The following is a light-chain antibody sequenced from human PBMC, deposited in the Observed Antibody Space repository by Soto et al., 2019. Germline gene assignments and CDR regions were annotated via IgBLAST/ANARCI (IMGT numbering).Light chain of an antibody. CDR1: SSDVGDYDY. Sequence: QAVVTQPPSASGSPGQSVTISCIGTSSDVGDYDYVSWYQHHPGKAPKLIIYEVSKRPSGVPDRFSGSKSGNTASLTVSGLQAEDEADYYCTSYAGSNNFCVFGTGTKLTVL. V-gene: IGLV2-8*01. CDR3: TSYAGSNNFCV. J-gene: IGLJ1*01. CDR2: EVS.